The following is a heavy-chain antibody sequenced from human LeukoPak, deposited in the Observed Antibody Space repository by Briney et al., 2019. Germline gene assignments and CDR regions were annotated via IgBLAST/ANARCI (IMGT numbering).Heavy chain of an antibody. CDR1: GGSFSGYY. CDR2: INHSGST. CDR3: ASRIYGDYALFDY. Sequence: PSETLSLTCAVYGGSFSGYYWSWIRQPPGKGLEWIGEINHSGSTNYNPSLKSRVTISVDTSKNQFSLKLSSVTAADTAAYYCASRIYGDYALFDYWGQGTLVNVSS. V-gene: IGHV4-34*01. D-gene: IGHD4-17*01. J-gene: IGHJ4*02.